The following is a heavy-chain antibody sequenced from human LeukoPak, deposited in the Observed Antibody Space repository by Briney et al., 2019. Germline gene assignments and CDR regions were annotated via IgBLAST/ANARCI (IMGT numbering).Heavy chain of an antibody. CDR2: ISSSGSTI. V-gene: IGHV3-48*03. CDR3: ARGDSGSYYFDY. CDR1: GLTFSSYE. D-gene: IGHD1-26*01. Sequence: GGSLGLSCAASGLTFSSYEMNWLRQAPGKGLEWVSYISSSGSTIYYADSVKGRFTISRDNAKNSLYLQMNSLRAEDTAVYYCARGDSGSYYFDYWGQGTLVTVSS. J-gene: IGHJ4*02.